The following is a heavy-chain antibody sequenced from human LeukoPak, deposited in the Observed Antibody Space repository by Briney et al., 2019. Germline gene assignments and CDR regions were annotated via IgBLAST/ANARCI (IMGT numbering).Heavy chain of an antibody. CDR3: ARDYGGSYFADY. Sequence: QPGGSLRLSCAVSGFIFSGYAMTWVRQAPGKGLEWVSAVSSTGGGTHYADSVKGRFTISRDNSKNTLYLQMNSLRAEDTAVYYCARDYGGSYFADYWGQGTLVTVSS. CDR2: VSSTGGGT. D-gene: IGHD1-26*01. J-gene: IGHJ4*02. V-gene: IGHV3-23*01. CDR1: GFIFSGYA.